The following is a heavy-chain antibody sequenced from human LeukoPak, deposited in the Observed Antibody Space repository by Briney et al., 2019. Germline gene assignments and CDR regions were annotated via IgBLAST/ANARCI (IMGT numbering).Heavy chain of an antibody. CDR1: GFIFSSFG. D-gene: IGHD4-17*01. CDR3: AREDTGRLEY. CDR2: IWYDGSQK. Sequence: GGSLRLSCAASGFIFSSFGMHWVRQAPGKGLEWVAVIWYDGSQKYHADSVKGRFTISRDNSKSTLYLHMDSLRAEDTAVYYCAREDTGRLEYWGQGTLVTVSS. J-gene: IGHJ4*02. V-gene: IGHV3-33*01.